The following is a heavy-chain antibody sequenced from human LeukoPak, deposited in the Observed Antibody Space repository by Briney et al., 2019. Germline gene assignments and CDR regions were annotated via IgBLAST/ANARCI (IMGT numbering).Heavy chain of an antibody. CDR3: ARDKVVVVPAASMGHNWFDP. CDR2: IYTSGST. D-gene: IGHD2-2*01. Sequence: SETLSLTCTVSGGSISSYYWSWIRQPAGKGLEWIGRIYTSGSTNYNPSLKSRVTISVDTSKNQFSLKLSSVTAADTAVYYCARDKVVVVPAASMGHNWFDPWGQGTLVTVSS. V-gene: IGHV4-4*07. CDR1: GGSISSYY. J-gene: IGHJ5*02.